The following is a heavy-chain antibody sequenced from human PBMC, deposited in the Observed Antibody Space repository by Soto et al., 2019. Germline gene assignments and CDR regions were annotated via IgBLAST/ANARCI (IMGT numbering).Heavy chain of an antibody. J-gene: IGHJ5*02. CDR3: VQGRYPTMATPLDH. V-gene: IGHV3-9*01. CDR1: GFTFDDCA. D-gene: IGHD3-9*01. CDR2: ISWDSATV. Sequence: PGGSLRLSCSASGFTFDDCAMDWVRQAPGKGPEWVSGISWDSATVGYAESVKGRFTITRDDAKNSLYLQMDSLRREDTALYYCVQGRYPTMATPLDHWGQGTLVTVSS.